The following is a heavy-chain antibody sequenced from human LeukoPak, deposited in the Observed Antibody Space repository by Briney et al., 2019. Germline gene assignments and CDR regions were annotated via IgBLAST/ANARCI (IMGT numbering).Heavy chain of an antibody. CDR1: GFTFSSYW. CDR2: IYSGGST. D-gene: IGHD1-26*01. CDR3: ARTYFVGWFDP. V-gene: IGHV3-53*04. J-gene: IGHJ5*02. Sequence: GGSLRLSCAASGFTFSSYWMSWVRQAPGKGLEWVSVIYSGGSTYYADSVKGRFTISRHNSKNTLYLQMNSLRAEDTAVYYCARTYFVGWFDPWGQGTLVTVSS.